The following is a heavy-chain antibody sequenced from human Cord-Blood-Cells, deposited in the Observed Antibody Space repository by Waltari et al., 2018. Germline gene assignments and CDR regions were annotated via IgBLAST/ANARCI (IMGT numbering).Heavy chain of an antibody. CDR2: IIPIFGTA. Sequence: QVQLGQSGAEVKKPGSSEKVSCKDSGGTFSSYAISWVRQAPGQGLEWMGGIIPIFGTANYAQKVQGRVTITADESTSTAYMELSSLRSEDTAVYYCASSGTTDNWFDPWGQGTLVTVSS. J-gene: IGHJ5*02. CDR1: GGTFSSYA. CDR3: ASSGTTDNWFDP. V-gene: IGHV1-69*01. D-gene: IGHD1-7*01.